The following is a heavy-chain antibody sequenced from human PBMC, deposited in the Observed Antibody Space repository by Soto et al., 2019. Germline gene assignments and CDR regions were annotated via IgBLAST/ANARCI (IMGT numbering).Heavy chain of an antibody. V-gene: IGHV3-23*01. CDR1: GFTFSSYA. Sequence: GGSLRLSCAASGFTFSSYAMSWVRQAPGKGLEWVSVIVGSGSSTYSAESLKGRFTISRDNSKNTLYLQMNSLRAEDTAVYYCAKDLWEWSSGWYYDFWGQGAQVTVSS. J-gene: IGHJ4*02. CDR3: AKDLWEWSSGWYYDF. CDR2: IVGSGSST. D-gene: IGHD6-19*01.